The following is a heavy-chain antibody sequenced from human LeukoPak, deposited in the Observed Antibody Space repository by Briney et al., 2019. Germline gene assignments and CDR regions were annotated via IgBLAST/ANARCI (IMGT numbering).Heavy chain of an antibody. D-gene: IGHD3-10*01. CDR3: ARDRSYYGPHDV. Sequence: GGSLRLSCAASGFTFSDDWMGWVRQAPGKGPEWVANIKQDGSEMYYVGSVKGRFTISRDNAKNSLYLQMNSLRGEDTALYYCARDRSYYGPHDVWGQGTLVTVSS. V-gene: IGHV3-7*04. J-gene: IGHJ4*02. CDR1: GFTFSDDW. CDR2: IKQDGSEM.